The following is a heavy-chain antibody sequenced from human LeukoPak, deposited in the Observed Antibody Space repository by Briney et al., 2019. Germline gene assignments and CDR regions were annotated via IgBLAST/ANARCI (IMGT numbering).Heavy chain of an antibody. CDR3: GTKEWLDPPPTA. J-gene: IGHJ6*01. V-gene: IGHV3-74*01. CDR1: GFTFSKYW. CDR2: INHDGHVT. Sequence: GGSLRLFCAASGFTFSKYWLLWVRHAPGKGLESFSRINHDGHVTTYADSGKGRFTVSRDNAGNTMFLEMNSVRYKNTAVFYWGTKEWLDPPPTACGEGTPVTVS. D-gene: IGHD6-19*01.